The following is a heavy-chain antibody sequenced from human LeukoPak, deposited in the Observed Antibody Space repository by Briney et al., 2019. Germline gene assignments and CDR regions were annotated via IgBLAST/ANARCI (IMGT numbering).Heavy chain of an antibody. V-gene: IGHV1-8*03. J-gene: IGHJ4*02. CDR2: MNPNSGNT. CDR3: AKDMRTGTTAGGSFDY. CDR1: GYTFTSYD. Sequence: ASVKVSCKASGYTFTSYDINWVRQATGQGLEWMGWMNPNSGNTGYAQKFQGRVTITRNTSISTAYMELSSLRSEDTAVYYCAKDMRTGTTAGGSFDYWGQGTLVTVSS. D-gene: IGHD1-1*01.